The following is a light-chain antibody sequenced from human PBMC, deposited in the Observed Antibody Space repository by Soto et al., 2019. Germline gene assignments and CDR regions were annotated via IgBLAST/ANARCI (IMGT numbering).Light chain of an antibody. CDR3: QSLGTGIQV. J-gene: IGLJ3*02. V-gene: IGLV4-69*01. Sequence: QAVVTQSSSASASLGASVKLTCTLSSGYSTYAIAWHQQQSEKGPRFLMKINYDGTHSKGDGFFDRFSGSSSGAERHLTISSLQSDDEADYYCQSLGTGIQVFGGGTKLTVL. CDR1: SGYSTYA. CDR2: INYDGTH.